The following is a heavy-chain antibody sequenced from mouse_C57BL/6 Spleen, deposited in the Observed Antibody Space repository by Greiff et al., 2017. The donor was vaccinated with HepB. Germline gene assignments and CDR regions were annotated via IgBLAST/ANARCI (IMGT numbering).Heavy chain of an antibody. V-gene: IGHV1-74*01. CDR3: AIEGITTARSLYYAMDY. CDR1: GYTFTSYW. D-gene: IGHD1-1*01. J-gene: IGHJ4*01. Sequence: QVQLQQPGAELVKPGASVKVSCKASGYTFTSYWMHWVKQRPGQGLEWIGRIHPSDSDTNYNQKFKGKSKLTVDKSSGTAYMQLSSLTSADSAVYYCAIEGITTARSLYYAMDYWGQGTSGTVAS. CDR2: IHPSDSDT.